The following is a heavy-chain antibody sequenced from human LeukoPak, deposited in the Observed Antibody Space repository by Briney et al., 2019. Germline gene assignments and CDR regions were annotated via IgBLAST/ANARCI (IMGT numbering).Heavy chain of an antibody. CDR3: ARDSGHSGGATLDY. D-gene: IGHD3-22*01. V-gene: IGHV3-53*01. Sequence: GGSLRLSCAASGFIVSSYYMNWVRQAPGKGLEWVSVIFSAGDTYYADSVKGRFTISRDNSKNTLYLQMSSLRADDTAVYFCARDSGHSGGATLDYWGQGALVTVSS. CDR2: IFSAGDT. CDR1: GFIVSSYY. J-gene: IGHJ4*02.